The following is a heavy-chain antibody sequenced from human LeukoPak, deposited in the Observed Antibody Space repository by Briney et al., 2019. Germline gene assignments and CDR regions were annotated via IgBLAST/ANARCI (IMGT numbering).Heavy chain of an antibody. J-gene: IGHJ4*02. CDR1: GYTLTGYY. CDR3: ARDLRGDGYNADY. V-gene: IGHV1-2*06. CDR2: INPNSGGT. D-gene: IGHD5-24*01. Sequence: ASVKVSCKASGYTLTGYYMHWVRQAPGQGLEWMGRINPNSGGTNYAQKLQGRVTMTSDTSISTAYMELSRLRSDDTAVYYCARDLRGDGYNADYWGQGTLVTVSS.